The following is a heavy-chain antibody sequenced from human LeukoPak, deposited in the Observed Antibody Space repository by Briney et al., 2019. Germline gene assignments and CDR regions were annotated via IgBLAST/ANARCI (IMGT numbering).Heavy chain of an antibody. Sequence: GGSLRLSCAAPGFTFSSYAMSWVRQAPGKGLECVSAISGSGRSTYYADSVNGRFTISRDNSKNTLYLQMNSLRAEDTAVYYCAKGRYFDWLLGSDDAFDIWGQGTMVTVSS. CDR1: GFTFSSYA. D-gene: IGHD3-9*01. J-gene: IGHJ3*02. CDR2: ISGSGRST. CDR3: AKGRYFDWLLGSDDAFDI. V-gene: IGHV3-23*01.